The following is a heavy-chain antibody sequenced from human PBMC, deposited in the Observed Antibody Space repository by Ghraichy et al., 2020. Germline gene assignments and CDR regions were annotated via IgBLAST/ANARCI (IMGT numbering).Heavy chain of an antibody. D-gene: IGHD1-26*01. Sequence: LSLTCAASGFTFSDYYMSWIRQTPGKGLEWVSHISSSGSTIHYADSVKGRFTISRDNAKNSLYLQMNSLRAEDTAVYYCARGGRDSWFDPWGQGTLVTVSS. J-gene: IGHJ5*02. CDR2: ISSSGSTI. CDR3: ARGGRDSWFDP. V-gene: IGHV3-11*01. CDR1: GFTFSDYY.